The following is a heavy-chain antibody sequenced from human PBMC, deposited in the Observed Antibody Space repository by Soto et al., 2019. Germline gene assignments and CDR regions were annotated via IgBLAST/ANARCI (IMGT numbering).Heavy chain of an antibody. CDR3: ARHALPGGGTGHGTDV. D-gene: IGHD1-1*01. J-gene: IGHJ6*02. CDR1: GYSFISYW. Sequence: PGESLKISCKGSGYSFISYWVGWVRQMPGKGLEWMGIIYPGDSDTRYSPSFQGQVTISADKSITTAYLQWSSLKASDTAMYYCARHALPGGGTGHGTDVRRQGPTVPVS. CDR2: IYPGDSDT. V-gene: IGHV5-51*01.